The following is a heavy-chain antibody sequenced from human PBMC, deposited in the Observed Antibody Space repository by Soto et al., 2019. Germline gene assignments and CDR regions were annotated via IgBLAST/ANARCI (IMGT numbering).Heavy chain of an antibody. CDR3: ATAKPPYYYYGMDV. J-gene: IGHJ6*02. CDR1: GYTLTELS. V-gene: IGHV1-24*01. Sequence: ASVKVSCKVSGYTLTELSMHWVRQAPGKGLEWMGGFDPEDGETIYAQKFQGRVTMTEDTSTDTAYMELSSLRSEDTAVYYCATAKPPYYYYGMDVWGQGTTVTVSS. CDR2: FDPEDGET.